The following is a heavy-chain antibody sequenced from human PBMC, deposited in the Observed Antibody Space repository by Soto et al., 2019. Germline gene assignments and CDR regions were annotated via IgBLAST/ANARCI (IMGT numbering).Heavy chain of an antibody. CDR2: ISYDGSNK. V-gene: IGHV3-30*18. Sequence: PGGSLRLSCAASGFIFSNYGMHWVRQAPGKGLEWVAVISYDGSNKYYADSVKGRFTISRDNSKNTLYLQMNSLRAEDTAVYYCAKGKDSGWTHFDYWGQGTLVTVSS. D-gene: IGHD6-19*01. CDR3: AKGKDSGWTHFDY. CDR1: GFIFSNYG. J-gene: IGHJ4*02.